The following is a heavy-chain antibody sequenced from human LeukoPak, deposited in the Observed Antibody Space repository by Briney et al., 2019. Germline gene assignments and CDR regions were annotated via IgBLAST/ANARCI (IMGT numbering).Heavy chain of an antibody. Sequence: ASVKVSCKASGYTFTSYDINWVRQATGQGLEWMGWMNPNSGNAGYAQKFQGRVTMTRNTSISTAYMELSNLRPEDTAVYYCARDGSGTYWAYYNWFVPWGQGTLVTVSS. D-gene: IGHD3-10*01. J-gene: IGHJ5*02. CDR2: MNPNSGNA. CDR1: GYTFTSYD. CDR3: ARDGSGTYWAYYNWFVP. V-gene: IGHV1-8*01.